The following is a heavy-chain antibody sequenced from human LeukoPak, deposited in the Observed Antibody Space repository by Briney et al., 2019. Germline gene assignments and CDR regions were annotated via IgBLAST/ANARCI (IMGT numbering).Heavy chain of an antibody. V-gene: IGHV3-33*01. D-gene: IGHD3-22*01. J-gene: IGHJ4*02. CDR1: GFPFXTYG. CDR2: AYGDGSNQ. CDR3: ATGGDYYYGH. Sequence: LXLSXAAXGFPFXTYGMHWVRQAPGKXLEWVAVAYGDGSNQYYADSVKGRFTISKDISKNTLYVQMNNLRAEDTAVYYCATGGDYYYGHWGQGTQVTVSS.